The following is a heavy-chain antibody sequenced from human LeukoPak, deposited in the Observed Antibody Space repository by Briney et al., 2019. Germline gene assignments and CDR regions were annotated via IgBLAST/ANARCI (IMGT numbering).Heavy chain of an antibody. V-gene: IGHV4-39*01. CDR3: ASLVVVVVTVSEIDY. D-gene: IGHD2-15*01. Sequence: SETLSLTCSVSGGSVSSSSYYWGWVRQPPGKGLEWIGSFHYSGGTYYNPSLKSRVTISGDTSKNQFSLKLRSVTAADTAVYYCASLVVVVVTVSEIDYWGQGTLVTVSS. CDR2: FHYSGGT. CDR1: GGSVSSSSYY. J-gene: IGHJ4*02.